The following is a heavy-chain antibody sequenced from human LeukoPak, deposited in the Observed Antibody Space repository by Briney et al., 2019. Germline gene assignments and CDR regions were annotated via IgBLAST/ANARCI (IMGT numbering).Heavy chain of an antibody. D-gene: IGHD6-13*01. CDR2: ISAYNGNT. J-gene: IGHJ4*02. V-gene: IGHV1-18*01. CDR1: GYTFTSYG. CDR3: ARDIPSIAAAGMNDY. Sequence: GSSVKVSCKASGYTFTSYGIIWVRQAPGQGLEWMGWISAYNGNTNYAQKLQGRVTMTTDTSTSTAYMELRSLRSDDTAVYYCARDIPSIAAAGMNDYWGQGTLVTVSS.